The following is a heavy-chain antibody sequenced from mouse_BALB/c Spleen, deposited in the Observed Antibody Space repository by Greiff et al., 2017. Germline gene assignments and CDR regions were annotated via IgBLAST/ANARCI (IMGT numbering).Heavy chain of an antibody. J-gene: IGHJ4*01. V-gene: IGHV5-6-5*01. CDR1: GFTFSSYA. D-gene: IGHD1-1*01. CDR3: ARGTTVVAPSIYAMDY. Sequence: EVKLMESGGGLVKPGGSLKLSCAASGFTFSSYAMSWVRQTPEKRLEWVASISSGGSTYYPDSVKGRFTISRDNARNILYLQMSSLRSEDTAMYYCARGTTVVAPSIYAMDYWGQGTSVTVSS. CDR2: ISSGGST.